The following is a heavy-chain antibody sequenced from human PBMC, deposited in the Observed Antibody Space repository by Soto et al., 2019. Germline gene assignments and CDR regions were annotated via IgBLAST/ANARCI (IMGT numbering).Heavy chain of an antibody. CDR1: GGSISSYY. CDR3: ARVGRTRSNDAFDI. CDR2: IYSSGST. V-gene: IGHV4-59*01. J-gene: IGHJ3*02. Sequence: SETLSLTCTVSGGSISSYYWSWLRQPPGKGLEWIGYIYSSGSTNYNPSLKSRVTISIDTSKSQSSLKQSSVTAADTAVYYCARVGRTRSNDAFDIWGQGAMVTVSS. D-gene: IGHD6-13*01.